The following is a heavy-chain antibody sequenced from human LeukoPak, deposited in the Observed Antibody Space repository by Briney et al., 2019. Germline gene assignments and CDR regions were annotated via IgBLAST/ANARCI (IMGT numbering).Heavy chain of an antibody. D-gene: IGHD2-15*01. CDR2: MSSDGSTK. Sequence: GGSLRLSCVASGFAFRSYGMHWVRQAPGKGLEWVAVMSSDGSTKYHSDSVKGRFTISRDNPENTLYLQMNRLRVEDTAVYYCAKDGRECSGETCRSYYYHYGMDVWGRGTTVTVSS. J-gene: IGHJ6*02. V-gene: IGHV3-30*02. CDR1: GFAFRSYG. CDR3: AKDGRECSGETCRSYYYHYGMDV.